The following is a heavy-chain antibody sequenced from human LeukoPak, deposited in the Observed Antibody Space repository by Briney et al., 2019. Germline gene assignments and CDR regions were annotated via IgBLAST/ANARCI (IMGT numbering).Heavy chain of an antibody. Sequence: GSLRLSCAASGFTFSSYAMSWVRQAPGKGLEWVSAISGSGGSTYYADSVKGRFTISRDNSKNTLYPQMNSLIAEDTAVYYCAKDLVFDGMYVWGQGTTVTVSS. D-gene: IGHD2-21*01. V-gene: IGHV3-23*01. J-gene: IGHJ6*02. CDR3: AKDLVFDGMYV. CDR2: ISGSGGST. CDR1: GFTFSSYA.